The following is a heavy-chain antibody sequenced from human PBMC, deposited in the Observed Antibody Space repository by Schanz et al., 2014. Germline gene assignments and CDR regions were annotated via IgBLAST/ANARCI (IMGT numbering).Heavy chain of an antibody. J-gene: IGHJ4*02. CDR1: GGTFSTYT. CDR3: ARLDSSSWYPRY. D-gene: IGHD6-13*01. CDR2: IIPILGIA. Sequence: QVQLVQSGAEVKKPGASVKVSCKASGGTFSTYTISWVRQAPGQGLEWMGRIIPILGIANYAQNFQDRVRITADKSTSTAYMELTSLRSEDTAVYYCARLDSSSWYPRYWGQGTLVTVSS. V-gene: IGHV1-69*09.